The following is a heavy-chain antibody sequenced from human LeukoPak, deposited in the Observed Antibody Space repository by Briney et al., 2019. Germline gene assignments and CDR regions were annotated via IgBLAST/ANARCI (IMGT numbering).Heavy chain of an antibody. CDR3: CTTNDILTGYFDY. Sequence: GASVKVSCKASGGTFSSYAISWVRQAPGQGLEWMGRIIPILGIANYAQKFQGRVTITADKSTSTAYMELSSLRSEDTAVYYCCTTNDILTGYFDYWGQGTLVTVSS. V-gene: IGHV1-69*04. CDR1: GGTFSSYA. D-gene: IGHD3-9*01. CDR2: IIPILGIA. J-gene: IGHJ4*02.